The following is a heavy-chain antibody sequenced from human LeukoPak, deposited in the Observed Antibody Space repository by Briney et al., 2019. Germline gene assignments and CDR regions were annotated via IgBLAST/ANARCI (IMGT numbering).Heavy chain of an antibody. CDR2: IYTSGST. CDR3: ARWGGR. V-gene: IGHV4-61*02. D-gene: IGHD3-16*01. CDR1: GGSISSGSYY. J-gene: IGHJ4*02. Sequence: PSQTLSLTCTVSGGSISSGSYYWSWIRQPAGKGLEWIGRIYTSGSTNYNPSLKSRVTISVDTSKNQFSLKLSSVTAADTAVYYCARWGGRWGQGTLVTVSS.